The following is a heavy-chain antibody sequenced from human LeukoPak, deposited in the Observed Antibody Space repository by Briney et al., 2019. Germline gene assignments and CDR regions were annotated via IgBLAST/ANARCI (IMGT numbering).Heavy chain of an antibody. CDR2: VLYDGETK. Sequence: PGRSLRLSCAASGFTFSTYTLHWVRQAPGKGLEWVAVVLYDGETKYYADSVKGRFTISRDNSGNTLSLQMDSLRPDDTAVYYCARDPRGPTAYGHSGRDPFEDWGQGTRVTVSS. V-gene: IGHV3-30*04. D-gene: IGHD2/OR15-2a*01. CDR1: GFTFSTYT. CDR3: ARDPRGPTAYGHSGRDPFED. J-gene: IGHJ4*02.